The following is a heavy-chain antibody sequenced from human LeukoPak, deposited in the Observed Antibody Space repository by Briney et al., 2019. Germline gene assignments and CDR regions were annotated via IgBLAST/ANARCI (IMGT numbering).Heavy chain of an antibody. J-gene: IGHJ5*02. CDR3: ARDDLSSTSLTNWFDP. V-gene: IGHV4-38-2*02. D-gene: IGHD2-2*01. CDR2: ICHSGSA. Sequence: SETLSLTCTVSAYSISSGYYWGWIQQPLGKGLEWIGSICHSGSAYYNPSLKSRVTISVDTSKNQFSLKLSSVTAADTAVYYCARDDLSSTSLTNWFDPWGQGTLVTVSS. CDR1: AYSISSGYY.